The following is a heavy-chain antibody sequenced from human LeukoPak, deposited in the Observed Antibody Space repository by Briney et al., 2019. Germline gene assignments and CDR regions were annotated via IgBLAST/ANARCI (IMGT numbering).Heavy chain of an antibody. J-gene: IGHJ3*02. D-gene: IGHD6-13*01. Sequence: GGSLRPSCAASGFTLSSYWMHWVRQAPGKGLLWVSRINSDVSTTTYADSVKGRFTVSRDSAKNTLYLQMNSLRAEDTAVYYCARGPFAYSSPAAAFDIWGQGTMVTVSS. CDR3: ARGPFAYSSPAAAFDI. CDR1: GFTLSSYW. V-gene: IGHV3-74*01. CDR2: INSDVSTT.